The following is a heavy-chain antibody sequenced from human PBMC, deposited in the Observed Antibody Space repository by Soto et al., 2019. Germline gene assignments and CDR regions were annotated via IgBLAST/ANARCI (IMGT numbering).Heavy chain of an antibody. J-gene: IGHJ4*02. CDR1: GFTFSSYA. Sequence: PGGSLRLSCAASGFTFSSYAMSWVRQAPGKGLEWVSGISGSGDSTYYADSVKGRFTISRDNSKNTLYLQMNSLRAEDTAVYYCARNYYDSSGGFDYWGQGTLVTVSS. D-gene: IGHD3-22*01. V-gene: IGHV3-23*01. CDR3: ARNYYDSSGGFDY. CDR2: ISGSGDST.